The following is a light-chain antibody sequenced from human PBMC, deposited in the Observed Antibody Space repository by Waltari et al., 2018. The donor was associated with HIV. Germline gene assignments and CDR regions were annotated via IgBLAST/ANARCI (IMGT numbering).Light chain of an antibody. CDR3: QSADSNASLWV. Sequence: SYELTQPPSVSVSPGQTARITCSGDALPKQYASWYQQRPGQAPVLVIYKATERPSGIPERFSGSSSGTTATLTIIGVQAQDEADYHCQSADSNASLWVFGGGTKLTVL. J-gene: IGLJ3*02. CDR1: ALPKQY. V-gene: IGLV3-25*03. CDR2: KAT.